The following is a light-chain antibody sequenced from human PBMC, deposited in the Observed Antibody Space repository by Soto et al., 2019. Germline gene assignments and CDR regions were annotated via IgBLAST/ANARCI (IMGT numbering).Light chain of an antibody. CDR2: DVS. V-gene: IGLV2-14*01. J-gene: IGLJ1*01. CDR3: RSYTSSSSNV. CDR1: SSDVGGYSY. Sequence: QSVLTQPASVSGSPGQSITISCTGTSSDVGGYSYVSWYQQCPGKAPKLMIFDVSYRPSGVSNRFSGSKSGNTASLTISGFQSEDEADYYCRSYTSSSSNVFGTGTKVTVL.